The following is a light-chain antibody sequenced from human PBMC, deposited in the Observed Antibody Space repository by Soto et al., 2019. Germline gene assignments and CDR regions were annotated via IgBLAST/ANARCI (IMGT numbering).Light chain of an antibody. Sequence: DIQLTQSPSTLSASVGDKVTITCRASQSVTNWLAWYQQKPGKAPKLLIYKVSTLESGVPSRFSGSGSGTEFTLTISCLQPEDFATYYCQQYNSYSSYTFGQGTKVEIK. CDR1: QSVTNW. J-gene: IGKJ2*01. CDR2: KVS. CDR3: QQYNSYSSYT. V-gene: IGKV1-5*03.